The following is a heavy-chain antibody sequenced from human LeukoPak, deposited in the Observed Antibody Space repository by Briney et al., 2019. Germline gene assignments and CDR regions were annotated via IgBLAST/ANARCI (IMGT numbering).Heavy chain of an antibody. J-gene: IGHJ4*02. CDR3: ARKIASVRYFDY. V-gene: IGHV4-34*01. CDR2: INHSGST. Sequence: SETLSLTCAVYGGSFSGYYWSWIRQPPGKGLEWIGEINHSGSTNYNPSLKSRVTISVDTSKNQFSLKLSSVTALDTAVYYCARKIASVRYFDYWGQGTLVTVSS. D-gene: IGHD6-13*01. CDR1: GGSFSGYY.